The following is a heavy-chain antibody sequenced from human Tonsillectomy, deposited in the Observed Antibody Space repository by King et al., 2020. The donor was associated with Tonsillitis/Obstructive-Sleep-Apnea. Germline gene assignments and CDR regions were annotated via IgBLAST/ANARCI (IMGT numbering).Heavy chain of an antibody. Sequence: VQLVESGGGLVQPGGSLRLSCAASGFTVSRNYMSWVRQAPGKGLEWVSVIYSGGSTYYEDSVKGRFTSSRDNSKKTLYLQMNSLRAEDTAVYYCARGLWIQLWHPFDPWGQGTLVTVSS. D-gene: IGHD5-18*01. CDR1: GFTVSRNY. V-gene: IGHV3-66*01. CDR3: ARGLWIQLWHPFDP. CDR2: IYSGGST. J-gene: IGHJ5*02.